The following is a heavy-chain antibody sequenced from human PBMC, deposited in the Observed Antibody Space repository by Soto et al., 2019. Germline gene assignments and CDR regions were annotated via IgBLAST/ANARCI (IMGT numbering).Heavy chain of an antibody. CDR2: MNPNSGNT. CDR1: GYTFTSYD. V-gene: IGHV1-8*01. CDR3: ARLKQDYAVA. D-gene: IGHD3-16*01. J-gene: IGHJ5*02. Sequence: QVQLVQSGAEVKKPGASVKVSCKASGYTFTSYDINWVRLATGQGLEWMGWMNPNSGNTAYAQKFQGRVTMTRNTSISTAYMALSSMRSEYTAVYYCARLKQDYAVAWGQGTLVTVSS.